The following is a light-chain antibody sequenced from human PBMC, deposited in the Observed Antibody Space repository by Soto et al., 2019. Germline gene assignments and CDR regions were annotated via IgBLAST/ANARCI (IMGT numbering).Light chain of an antibody. CDR2: DAS. Sequence: DIQMTQSSSTLSASVGDRVTITCRASQSITNRLAWYQQKPGKAPKVLIYDASNLESGVPSRFSGSGSGTEFILTISSLQPDDFATYWCQHYGGMWAFGQGTKLEIK. CDR1: QSITNR. CDR3: QHYGGMWA. J-gene: IGKJ1*01. V-gene: IGKV1-5*01.